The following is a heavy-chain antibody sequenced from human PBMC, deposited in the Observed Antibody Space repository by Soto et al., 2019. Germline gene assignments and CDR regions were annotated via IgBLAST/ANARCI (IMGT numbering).Heavy chain of an antibody. Sequence: EVQLVESGGGLIQPGGSLRLSCAASGFTVSSNYMSWVRQAPGKGLEWVSVIYSGGSTYYADSVKGRFTISRDNSKNTLYLQMNSLRAEDTAVYYCATRDRGSYSRDAFDIWGQGTMVTVSS. J-gene: IGHJ3*02. D-gene: IGHD1-26*01. CDR3: ATRDRGSYSRDAFDI. CDR2: IYSGGST. CDR1: GFTVSSNY. V-gene: IGHV3-53*01.